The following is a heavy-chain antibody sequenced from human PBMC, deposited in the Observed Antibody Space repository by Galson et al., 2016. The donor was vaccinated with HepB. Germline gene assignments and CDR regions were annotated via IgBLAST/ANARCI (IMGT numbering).Heavy chain of an antibody. D-gene: IGHD2-2*03. CDR2: LSHDGSTE. Sequence: SLRLSCAASGFVFNDFTMHWVRRTPGKGLEWLALLSHDGSTEHYADPVRARFTISRDSSTNTLYLHMNSLRCEDSAVYYCARDSFGHCTIRTCEDFDNWGHGTLVTVAS. CDR1: GFVFNDFT. V-gene: IGHV3-30-3*01. CDR3: ARDSFGHCTIRTCEDFDN. J-gene: IGHJ4*01.